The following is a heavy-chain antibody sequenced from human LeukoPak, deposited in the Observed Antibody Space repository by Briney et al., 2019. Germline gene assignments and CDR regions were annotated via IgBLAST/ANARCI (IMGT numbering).Heavy chain of an antibody. Sequence: ASVKVSCKASGGTFSSYVITWVRQAPGQGLEWMGRIIPMLDIQNYAQKFQGRVTITADKSTSTANMELSSLRSEDTAVYYCASERGATQYFDYWGQGTLVTVSS. CDR3: ASERGATQYFDY. V-gene: IGHV1-69*04. CDR2: IIPMLDIQ. D-gene: IGHD3-10*01. J-gene: IGHJ4*02. CDR1: GGTFSSYV.